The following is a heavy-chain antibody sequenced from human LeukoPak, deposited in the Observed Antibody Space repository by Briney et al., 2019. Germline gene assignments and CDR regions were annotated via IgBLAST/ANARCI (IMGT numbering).Heavy chain of an antibody. CDR2: IYYSGST. CDR1: GGPISSGGYY. V-gene: IGHV4-31*03. D-gene: IGHD3-22*01. J-gene: IGHJ4*02. Sequence: PSETLSLTCTVSGGPISSGGYYWSWIRQHPGKGLEWIGYIYYSGSTYYNPSLKSRVTISVDTSKNQFSLKLSSVTAADTAVYYCARTAHYDSSVDYWGQGTLVTVSS. CDR3: ARTAHYDSSVDY.